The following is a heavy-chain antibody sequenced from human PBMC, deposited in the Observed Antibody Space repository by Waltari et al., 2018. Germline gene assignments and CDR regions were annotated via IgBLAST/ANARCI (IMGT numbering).Heavy chain of an antibody. Sequence: EVQLLESGGGLAQPGGSLRLSCAASGFTFTTYPMHLVRRAPGKGLEWVSAISGRGDVTHFADTAKGRFTISRDNSKNTLYLQMSTLRVEDSAVYYCAKEYCSITSCPPYTFAMDVWGQGTTVTVSS. D-gene: IGHD2-2*01. J-gene: IGHJ6*02. CDR1: GFTFTTYP. V-gene: IGHV3-23*01. CDR3: AKEYCSITSCPPYTFAMDV. CDR2: ISGRGDVT.